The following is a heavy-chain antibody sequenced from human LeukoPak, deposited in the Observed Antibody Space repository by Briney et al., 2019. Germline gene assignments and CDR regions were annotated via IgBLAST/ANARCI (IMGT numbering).Heavy chain of an antibody. J-gene: IGHJ6*02. D-gene: IGHD4-17*01. Sequence: GGSLRLSCAASGFTFSSYGMHWVRQAPGKGLEWVAVISYDGSNKYYADSVKGRFTISRDNSKNTLYLQMNSLRAEDTAVYYCARSRPDYGDYLYYYGMDVWGQGTTVTVSS. CDR3: ARSRPDYGDYLYYYGMDV. V-gene: IGHV3-30*03. CDR2: ISYDGSNK. CDR1: GFTFSSYG.